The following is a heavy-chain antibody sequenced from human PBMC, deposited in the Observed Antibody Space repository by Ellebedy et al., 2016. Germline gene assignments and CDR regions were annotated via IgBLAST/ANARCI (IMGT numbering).Heavy chain of an antibody. D-gene: IGHD4-17*01. J-gene: IGHJ3*01. CDR2: IKHDGSAK. Sequence: GESLKISXAVSGFRFRNYWMTWVRQAPGKGLEWVANIKHDGSAKYYVDSVKGRFTMSRDNAKYSLYLQMNSLRAEDTAVYYCARGGDGDYIGWRFDLWGQGTMVTVSS. V-gene: IGHV3-7*01. CDR3: ARGGDGDYIGWRFDL. CDR1: GFRFRNYW.